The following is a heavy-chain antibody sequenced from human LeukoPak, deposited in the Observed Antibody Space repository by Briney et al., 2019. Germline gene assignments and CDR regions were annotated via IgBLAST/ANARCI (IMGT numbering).Heavy chain of an antibody. CDR3: ARARDGSYDY. CDR1: GFTFTSTS. J-gene: IGHJ4*02. CDR2: ISSSSRTV. V-gene: IGHV3-48*02. D-gene: IGHD1-26*01. Sequence: GGSLRLSCAASGFTFTSTSMNWVRQAPGKGLEWISYISSSSRTVHYAGSVKGRFTISRDNAKNSLYLQMNSLRDEDTAVYYCARARDGSYDYGGQGTLVTVSS.